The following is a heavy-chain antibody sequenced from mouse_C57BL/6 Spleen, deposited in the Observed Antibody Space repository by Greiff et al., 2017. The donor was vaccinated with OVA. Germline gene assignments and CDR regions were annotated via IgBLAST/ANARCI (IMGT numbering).Heavy chain of an antibody. Sequence: VKLMESGAELVRPGTSVKVSCKASGYAFTNYLIEWVKQRPGQGLEWIGVINPGSGGTNYNEKFKGKATLTADKSSSTAYMQLSSLTSEDSAVYFCARGYGSSYVDYWGQGTTLTVSS. CDR3: ARGYGSSYVDY. V-gene: IGHV1-54*01. CDR2: INPGSGGT. J-gene: IGHJ2*01. D-gene: IGHD1-1*01. CDR1: GYAFTNYL.